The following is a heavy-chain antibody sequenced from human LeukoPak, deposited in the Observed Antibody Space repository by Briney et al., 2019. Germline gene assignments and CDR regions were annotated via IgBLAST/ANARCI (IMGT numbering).Heavy chain of an antibody. Sequence: GGSLRLSCAASGFTFDDHAMHWVRQAPGKGLEWVSGLSWNSGSIDYADSVKGRFTISRDNANNTLYLQMNSLRVEDTAVYYCVRDNAYKFDYWGQGTLVTVSS. D-gene: IGHD5-24*01. V-gene: IGHV3-9*01. CDR1: GFTFDDHA. CDR2: LSWNSGSI. CDR3: VRDNAYKFDY. J-gene: IGHJ4*02.